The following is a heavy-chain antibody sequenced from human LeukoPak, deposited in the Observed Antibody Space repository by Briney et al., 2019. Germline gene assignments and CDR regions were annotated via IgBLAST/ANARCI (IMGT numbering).Heavy chain of an antibody. CDR2: IRYDGSNK. CDR3: AKDLDYDSLSEGIDY. V-gene: IGHV3-30*02. D-gene: IGHD3-3*01. CDR1: GFTFSSYG. J-gene: IGHJ4*02. Sequence: GGSLRLSCAASGFTFSSYGMHWVRQAPGKGLEWVAFIRYDGSNKYYTDSVKGRFTISRDNSKNTLYLQMNSLRAEDTAVYYCAKDLDYDSLSEGIDYWGQGTLVTVSS.